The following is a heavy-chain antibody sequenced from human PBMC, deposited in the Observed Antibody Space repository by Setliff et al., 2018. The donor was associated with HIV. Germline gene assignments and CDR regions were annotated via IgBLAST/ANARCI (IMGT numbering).Heavy chain of an antibody. CDR1: GYTFTTYA. J-gene: IGHJ4*02. D-gene: IGHD6-19*01. Sequence: ASVKVSCKASGYTFTTYAMHWVRQAPGQRLEWMGRINAGNGNTKYSQKFQGRVTMTRDTSISTAYMELSRLRSDDTAVYYCARGPANGWSGHWGQGTLVTVSS. CDR2: INAGNGNT. V-gene: IGHV1-3*01. CDR3: ARGPANGWSGH.